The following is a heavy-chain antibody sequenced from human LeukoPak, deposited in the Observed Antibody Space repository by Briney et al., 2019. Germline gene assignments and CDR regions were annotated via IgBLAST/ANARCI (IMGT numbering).Heavy chain of an antibody. J-gene: IGHJ6*03. CDR2: MSYDGSNK. D-gene: IGHD6-6*01. V-gene: IGHV3-30*04. Sequence: GGSLRLSCAASGFTFSSYAMHWVRQAPGKGLEWVSVMSYDGSNKYYADSVKGRFTISRDNAKNSLYLQMNSLRAEDTAVYYCAKESIAARPGRENYMDVWGKGTTVTVSS. CDR3: AKESIAARPGRENYMDV. CDR1: GFTFSSYA.